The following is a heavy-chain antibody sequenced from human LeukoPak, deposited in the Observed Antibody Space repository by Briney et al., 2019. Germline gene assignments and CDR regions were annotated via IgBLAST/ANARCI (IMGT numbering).Heavy chain of an antibody. Sequence: SETLSLTCTASGGSISNYYWSWIRQPAGKGLQWIGHIYSSGSTNYNPSLTGRVTMSVDKSKNQLSLKLSSVTAADTAVYYCARPDGGYCSGGSCYGSGDAFEIWGQGTMVTVSS. CDR2: IYSSGST. CDR1: GGSISNYY. V-gene: IGHV4-4*07. D-gene: IGHD2-15*01. CDR3: ARPDGGYCSGGSCYGSGDAFEI. J-gene: IGHJ3*02.